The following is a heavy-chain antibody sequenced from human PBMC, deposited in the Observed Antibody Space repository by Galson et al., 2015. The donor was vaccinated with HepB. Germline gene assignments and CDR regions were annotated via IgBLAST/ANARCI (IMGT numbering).Heavy chain of an antibody. Sequence: SVKVSCKASGYTFTNYAMHWVRQAPGQRLEWMGWINAGNGNTKYSQKFRGRVTITRDTSASTAYMELSSLRSEDTAVYYCARDGGYCSGGSCYSYNWFDPWGQGTLVTVSS. CDR2: INAGNGNT. J-gene: IGHJ5*02. V-gene: IGHV1-3*01. CDR1: GYTFTNYA. D-gene: IGHD2-15*01. CDR3: ARDGGYCSGGSCYSYNWFDP.